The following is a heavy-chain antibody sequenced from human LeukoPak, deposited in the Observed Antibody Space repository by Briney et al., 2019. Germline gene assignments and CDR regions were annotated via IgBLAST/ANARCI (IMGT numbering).Heavy chain of an antibody. D-gene: IGHD3-10*01. CDR3: ARRWFGELLIDY. CDR2: ISGSGGST. CDR1: GFTFSSYA. V-gene: IGHV3-23*01. J-gene: IGHJ4*02. Sequence: PGGSLRLSCAASGFTFSSYAMSWVRQAPGKGLEWVSAISGSGGSTYYADSVKGRFTISRDNSKNTLYLQMNSLRAEDTAVYYCARRWFGELLIDYWGQGTLVTVSS.